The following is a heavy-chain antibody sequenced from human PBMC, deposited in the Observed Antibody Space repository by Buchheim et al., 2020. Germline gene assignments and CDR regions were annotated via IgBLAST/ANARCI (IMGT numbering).Heavy chain of an antibody. CDR3: ARGDYDFWSGYRSFDY. CDR2: INHSGST. Sequence: QVQLQQWGAGLLKPSETLSLTCAVYGGSFSGYYWSWIRQPPGKGLEWIGEINHSGSTNYNPSLKSRVTISVDTSQNQFSLKLSSVTAADTAVYYCARGDYDFWSGYRSFDYWGQGTL. CDR1: GGSFSGYY. D-gene: IGHD3-3*01. J-gene: IGHJ4*02. V-gene: IGHV4-34*01.